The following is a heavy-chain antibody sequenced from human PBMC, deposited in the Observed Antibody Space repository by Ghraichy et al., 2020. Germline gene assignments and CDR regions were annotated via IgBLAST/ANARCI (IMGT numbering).Heavy chain of an antibody. CDR1: GGSFSGYY. V-gene: IGHV4-34*01. CDR2: INHSGST. J-gene: IGHJ4*02. Sequence: SETLSLTCAVYGGSFSGYYWSWIRQPPGKGLEWIGEINHSGSTNYNPSLKSRVTISVDTSKNQFSLKLSSVTAADTAVYYCARRLITIFGPGFDYWGQGTLVTVSS. D-gene: IGHD3-3*01. CDR3: ARRLITIFGPGFDY.